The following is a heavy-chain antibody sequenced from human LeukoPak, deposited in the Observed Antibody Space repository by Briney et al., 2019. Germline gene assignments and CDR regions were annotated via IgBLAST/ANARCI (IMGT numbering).Heavy chain of an antibody. CDR3: AREQGTGAFDI. V-gene: IGHV1-46*01. Sequence: ASVKVSCKAFGYTFTSNYMHWVRQAPGQGPEWMGVISPSGGSTTYAQKFQGRVTLTRDMSTSTDYLELSSLRSEDTAVYYCAREQGTGAFDIWGQGTMVTVSS. CDR2: ISPSGGST. D-gene: IGHD1-14*01. J-gene: IGHJ3*02. CDR1: GYTFTSNY.